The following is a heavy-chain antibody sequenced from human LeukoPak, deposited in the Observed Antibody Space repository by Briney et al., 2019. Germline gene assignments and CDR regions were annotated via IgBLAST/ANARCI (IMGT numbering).Heavy chain of an antibody. J-gene: IGHJ3*02. Sequence: SETLSLTCAVYGGSFSGYYWTWIRQPPGKGLEWIGEINHGGSTNYNPSLKSRVTISVDTSKNQFSLKMRSVTAADTAVYYCARGSTEYSSSWYSWPDDAFDIWGQGTMVTVSS. V-gene: IGHV4-34*01. CDR2: INHGGST. D-gene: IGHD6-13*01. CDR1: GGSFSGYY. CDR3: ARGSTEYSSSWYSWPDDAFDI.